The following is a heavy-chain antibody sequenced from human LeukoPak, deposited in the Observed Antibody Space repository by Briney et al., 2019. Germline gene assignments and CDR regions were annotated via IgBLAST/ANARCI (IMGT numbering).Heavy chain of an antibody. J-gene: IGHJ6*02. Sequence: SETLSLTCTVSGGSISSSSYYWGWIRQPPGKGLEWIGSIYYSGSTYYNPSLKSRVTISVDTSKNQFSLKLSSVTAADTAVYYCARRMVRGVIITTAAAFYGMDVWGQGTTVTVSS. D-gene: IGHD3-10*01. CDR3: ARRMVRGVIITTAAAFYGMDV. CDR2: IYYSGST. CDR1: GGSISSSSYY. V-gene: IGHV4-39*01.